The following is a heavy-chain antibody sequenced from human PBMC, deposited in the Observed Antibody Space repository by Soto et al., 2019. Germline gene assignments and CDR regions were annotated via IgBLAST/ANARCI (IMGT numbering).Heavy chain of an antibody. D-gene: IGHD2-2*02. V-gene: IGHV3-33*01. J-gene: IGHJ4*02. CDR2: IWYDESNK. CDR3: ARGSYQLLYSYFDY. Sequence: PGGSLRLSCAASGFTFSSYVMHWVRQAPGKGLEWVAVIWYDESNKYYADSVKGRFTISRDNSKNTLYLQMNSLRAEDTAVYYCARGSYQLLYSYFDYWGQGTLVTVSS. CDR1: GFTFSSYV.